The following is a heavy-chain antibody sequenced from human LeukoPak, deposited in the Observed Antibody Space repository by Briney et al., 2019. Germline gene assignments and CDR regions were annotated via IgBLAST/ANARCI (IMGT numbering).Heavy chain of an antibody. V-gene: IGHV3-9*01. CDR1: GFTFDDYA. D-gene: IGHD6-13*01. J-gene: IGHJ4*02. Sequence: GRSLRLSCAASGFTFDDYAMHWVRQAPGKGLEWVSGISWNSGSIGYADSVKGRFTISRDNAKNSLYLRMNSLRAEDTALCYCAKGRGYSSRRMGFDYWGQGTLVTVSS. CDR2: ISWNSGSI. CDR3: AKGRGYSSRRMGFDY.